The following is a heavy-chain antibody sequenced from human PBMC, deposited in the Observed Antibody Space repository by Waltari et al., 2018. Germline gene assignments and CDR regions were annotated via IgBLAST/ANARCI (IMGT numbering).Heavy chain of an antibody. Sequence: QVQLVQSGAEVKKPGASVKGSCKASGYTFTGYYMHWVRQAPGQGLEWMGWINPRRGGTNTSQTFQGRVTMTRDTSISTAYMELSRLRSDDTAVYYFARVTGTGGWFDPWGQGTLVTVSS. J-gene: IGHJ5*02. D-gene: IGHD1-1*01. CDR1: GYTFTGYY. CDR2: INPRRGGT. CDR3: ARVTGTGGWFDP. V-gene: IGHV1-2*02.